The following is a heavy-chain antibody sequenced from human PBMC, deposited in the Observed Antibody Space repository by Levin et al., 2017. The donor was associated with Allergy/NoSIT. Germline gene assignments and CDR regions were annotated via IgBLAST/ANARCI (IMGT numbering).Heavy chain of an antibody. Sequence: ASVKVSCKASGYTFTGYYMHWVRQAPGQGLEWVGWINPNSGDTNCAQKFQDRVTMTRDTSISTAYMELSRLRSDDTAVYYCARCIAAVPFDFWGQGTLVTVSS. J-gene: IGHJ4*02. V-gene: IGHV1-2*02. CDR3: ARCIAAVPFDF. CDR1: GYTFTGYY. CDR2: INPNSGDT. D-gene: IGHD6-13*01.